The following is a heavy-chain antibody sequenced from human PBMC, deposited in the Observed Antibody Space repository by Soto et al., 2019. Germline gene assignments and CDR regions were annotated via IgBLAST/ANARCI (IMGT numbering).Heavy chain of an antibody. J-gene: IGHJ6*03. D-gene: IGHD6-6*01. Sequence: EVQLVESGGGLVKPGGSLRLSCAASGFTFSSYSMNWVRQAPGKGLEWVSSISSSSSYIYYADSVKGRFTISRDNAKNSLYLQMNSRRADDTGVYFCARVVGDPMPLVRHYYRYMDVWGKGTTVTVSS. CDR2: ISSSSSYI. CDR3: ARVVGDPMPLVRHYYRYMDV. CDR1: GFTFSSYS. V-gene: IGHV3-21*01.